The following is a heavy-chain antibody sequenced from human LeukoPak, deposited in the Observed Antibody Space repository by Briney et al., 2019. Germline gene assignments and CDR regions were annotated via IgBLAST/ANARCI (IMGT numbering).Heavy chain of an antibody. CDR2: ISWNSGSI. J-gene: IGHJ5*02. CDR1: GFTFDDYA. CDR3: AKDRYAYLGNWFDP. D-gene: IGHD2/OR15-2a*01. V-gene: IGHV3-9*03. Sequence: GRSLRLSCAASGFTFDDYAMHWVRHAPGKGLEWVSGISWNSGSIGYADSVKGRFTISRDNAKNSLYLQMNSLRAEDMALYYCAKDRYAYLGNWFDPWGQGTLVTVSS.